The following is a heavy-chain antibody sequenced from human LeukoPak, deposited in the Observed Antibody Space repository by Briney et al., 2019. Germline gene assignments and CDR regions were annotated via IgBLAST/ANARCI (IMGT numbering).Heavy chain of an antibody. Sequence: ASVKISCKASGYPFTMYSVNWVRQAPGQGIEWIGWIDTNTGNPTYAQGLTGRLVFSSDTSVSTTYLQINNLKTEDTAIYYCARSAPNRADFWGQGTLVTVSS. D-gene: IGHD2/OR15-2a*01. CDR3: ARSAPNRADF. CDR2: IDTNTGNP. CDR1: GYPFTMYS. V-gene: IGHV7-4-1*02. J-gene: IGHJ4*02.